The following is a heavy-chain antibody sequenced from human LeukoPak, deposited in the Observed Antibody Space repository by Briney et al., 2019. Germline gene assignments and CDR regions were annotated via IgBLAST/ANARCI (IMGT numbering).Heavy chain of an antibody. CDR1: GITLGNYG. J-gene: IGHJ4*02. Sequence: GGSLRLSCAVSGITLGNYGMSWVRQAPGKGLEWVAGISDSGGSTNYADSVKGRFTISRDNPKNTLYLQMNGLRAEDTAVYFCAKRGVVIRVILVGFHKEAYYFDSWGQGALVTVSS. CDR3: AKRGVVIRVILVGFHKEAYYFDS. D-gene: IGHD3-22*01. CDR2: ISDSGGST. V-gene: IGHV3-23*01.